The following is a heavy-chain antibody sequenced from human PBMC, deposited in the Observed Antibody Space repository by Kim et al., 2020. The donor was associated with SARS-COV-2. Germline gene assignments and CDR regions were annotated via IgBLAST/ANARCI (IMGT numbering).Heavy chain of an antibody. CDR3: AKDKSEGCLPPYGMDV. J-gene: IGHJ6*01. D-gene: IGHD2-2*01. CDR2: ISWNSGSI. Sequence: GGSLRLSCAASGFTFDDYAMHWVRQAPGKGLEWVSGISWNSGSIGYADSVKGRFTISRDNAKNSLYLQMNSLRAEDTALYYCAKDKSEGCLPPYGMDVW. CDR1: GFTFDDYA. V-gene: IGHV3-9*01.